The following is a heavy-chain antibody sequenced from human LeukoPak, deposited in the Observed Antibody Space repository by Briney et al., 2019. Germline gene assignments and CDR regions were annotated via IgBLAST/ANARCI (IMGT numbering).Heavy chain of an antibody. V-gene: IGHV4-39*02. CDR1: GGSISSSSYY. D-gene: IGHD2-2*01. Sequence: SETLSLTCTVSGGSISSSSYYWGWIRQPPGKGLEWIGSIYHSGSTYYNPSLKSRVTISVDTSKNQFSLKLSSVTAADTAVYYCARDRLQYCSSTSCPDYFDYWGQGTLVTVSS. CDR2: IYHSGST. CDR3: ARDRLQYCSSTSCPDYFDY. J-gene: IGHJ4*02.